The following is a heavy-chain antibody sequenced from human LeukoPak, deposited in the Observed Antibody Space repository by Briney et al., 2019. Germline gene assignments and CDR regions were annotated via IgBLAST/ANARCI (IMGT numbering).Heavy chain of an antibody. CDR2: ISAYNGNT. CDR3: AREGIEADRVPESDY. D-gene: IGHD2-21*01. J-gene: IGHJ4*02. Sequence: ASVKVSCKASGYTFTSYGISWVRQAPGQGLEWMGRISAYNGNTNYAQKLQGRVTMTTDTSTSTAYMELRSLRSDDTAVYYCAREGIEADRVPESDYWGQGTLVTVSS. V-gene: IGHV1-18*04. CDR1: GYTFTSYG.